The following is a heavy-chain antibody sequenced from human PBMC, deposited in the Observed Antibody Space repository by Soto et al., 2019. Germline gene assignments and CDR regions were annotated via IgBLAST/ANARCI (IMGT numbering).Heavy chain of an antibody. J-gene: IGHJ3*02. CDR2: INHSGST. CDR1: GGSFSGYY. CDR3: ARGYDIVVVVAATSHSLPMAFDI. D-gene: IGHD2-15*01. Sequence: QVQLQQWGAGLLKPSETLSLTCAVYGGSFSGYYWSWIRQPPGKGLEWIGEINHSGSTNYNPSLKSRVTITVDTSKNQFSLKLSSVTAADTAVYYCARGYDIVVVVAATSHSLPMAFDIWGQGTMVTVSS. V-gene: IGHV4-34*01.